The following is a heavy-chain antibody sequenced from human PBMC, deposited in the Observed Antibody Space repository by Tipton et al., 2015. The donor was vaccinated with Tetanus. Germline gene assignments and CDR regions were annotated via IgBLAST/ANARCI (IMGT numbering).Heavy chain of an antibody. CDR2: IYRTGST. CDR1: GDSVSSGSYY. D-gene: IGHD2-21*01. Sequence: LRLSCSVSGDSVSSGSYYWTWIRQPPGKGLEWIGYIYRTGSTKYNSSLRDRVTIALDTSKNQFSLKLTSVSAADTAVYYCARLTGHSMDVVDYYYFGMDVWGQGTKVTVSS. V-gene: IGHV4-61*01. J-gene: IGHJ6*02. CDR3: ARLTGHSMDVVDYYYFGMDV.